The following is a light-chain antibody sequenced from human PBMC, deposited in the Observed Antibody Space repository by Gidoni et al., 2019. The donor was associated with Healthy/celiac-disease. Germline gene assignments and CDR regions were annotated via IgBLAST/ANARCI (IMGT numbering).Light chain of an antibody. V-gene: IGKV3-20*01. Sequence: IVLTHSPGTLSLSPGERATLSCRASQSVSSSYLAWYQQKHGQAHRLLIYGASSRATGTPDRFSGSGSGTDFTLTISRLEPEDFAVYYCQQYGSSPFTFGHGTKVDIK. CDR3: QQYGSSPFT. J-gene: IGKJ3*01. CDR1: QSVSSSY. CDR2: GAS.